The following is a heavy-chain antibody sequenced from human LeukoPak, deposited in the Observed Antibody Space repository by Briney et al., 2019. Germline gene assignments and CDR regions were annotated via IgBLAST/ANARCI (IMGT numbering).Heavy chain of an antibody. CDR2: INSEGSST. J-gene: IGHJ6*02. CDR3: ARDRYYGMDV. CDR1: GITFSNYW. V-gene: IGHV3-74*01. Sequence: GGSLRLSCAASGITFSNYWMHWVRQAPGKGLVWVSRINSEGSSTRYADSVKGRFTISRDNAKNTLYLQMNSLRAEDTAVYYCARDRYYGMDVWGQGTTVTVSS.